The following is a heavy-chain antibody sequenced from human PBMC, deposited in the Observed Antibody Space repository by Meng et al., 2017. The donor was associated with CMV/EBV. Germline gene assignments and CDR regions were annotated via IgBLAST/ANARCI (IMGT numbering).Heavy chain of an antibody. CDR1: GGSFSGYY. V-gene: IGHV4-34*01. CDR3: ARGSRRLPRFNWFDP. D-gene: IGHD3-3*01. J-gene: IGHJ5*02. Sequence: QVQLQQRGAGLLKPSETLSLTCAVYGGSFSGYYWSWIRQPPGKGLEWIGEINHSGSTNYNPSLKSRVTISVDTSKNQFSLKLSSVTAADTAVYYCARGSRRLPRFNWFDPWGQGTLVTVSS. CDR2: INHSGST.